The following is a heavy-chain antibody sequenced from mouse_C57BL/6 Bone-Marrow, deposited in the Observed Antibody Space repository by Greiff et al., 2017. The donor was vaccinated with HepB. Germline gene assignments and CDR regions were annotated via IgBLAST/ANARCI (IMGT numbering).Heavy chain of an antibody. V-gene: IGHV1-54*01. CDR1: GYAFTNYL. CDR3: ASMVFAY. CDR2: INPGSGGT. J-gene: IGHJ3*01. D-gene: IGHD2-2*01. Sequence: QVQLKESGAELVRPGTSVKVSCKASGYAFTNYLIEWVKQRPGQGLEWIGVINPGSGGTNYNEKFKGKATLTADKSSSTAYMQLSSLTSEDSAVYFCASMVFAYWGQGTLVTVSA.